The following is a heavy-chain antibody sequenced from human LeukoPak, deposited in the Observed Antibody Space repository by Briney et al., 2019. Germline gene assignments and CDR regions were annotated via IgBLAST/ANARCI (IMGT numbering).Heavy chain of an antibody. V-gene: IGHV4-39*07. CDR1: GAYVNNGTYF. J-gene: IGHJ5*02. CDR2: MYYSGVT. D-gene: IGHD3-10*01. CDR3: ARGLREATLLRENWFDP. Sequence: PSETLSLTCTVSGAYVNNGTYFWGWIRQPPEQGLERIGSMYYSGVTYYNPSLRSRVTISVDRSKNHFSLKVTSVTAADTAVYYCARGLREATLLRENWFDPWGPGILVTVSS.